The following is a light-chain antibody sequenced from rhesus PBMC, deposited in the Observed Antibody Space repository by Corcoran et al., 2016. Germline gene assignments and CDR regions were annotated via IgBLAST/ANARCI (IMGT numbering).Light chain of an antibody. J-gene: IGKJ4*01. CDR2: YAS. Sequence: DIVMTQSPAFVSVTPGEKVTITCQASEGISNYLHWYQQKPDQAPKLFITYASQSISGVPSGFTGTGSGTDFTFTISSLEVEDAATYYCPHGTKPPLTFGGGTKVELK. V-gene: IGKV6-47*02. CDR1: EGISNY. CDR3: PHGTKPPLT.